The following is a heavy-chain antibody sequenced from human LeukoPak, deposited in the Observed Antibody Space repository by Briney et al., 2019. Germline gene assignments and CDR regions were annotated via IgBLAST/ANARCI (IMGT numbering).Heavy chain of an antibody. CDR3: ARIAAVNWFYP. CDR1: GGTFSSYT. Sequence: PGSSVKVSCKASGGTFSSYTISWVRQAPGQGLEWMGRIIPILGIANYAQKFQGRVTITADKSTSTAYMELSSLRSEDTAVYYCARIAAVNWFYPRGEGTLVAVP. D-gene: IGHD6-6*01. J-gene: IGHJ5*02. CDR2: IIPILGIA. V-gene: IGHV1-69*02.